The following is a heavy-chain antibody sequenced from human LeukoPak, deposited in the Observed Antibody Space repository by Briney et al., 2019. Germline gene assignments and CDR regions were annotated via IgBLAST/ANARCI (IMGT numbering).Heavy chain of an antibody. Sequence: PGGSLRLSCAASGFTFSSYEMNWVRQAPGKGLEWVSYISSSGSTIYYADSVKGRFTISRDNAKNSLYLQMNGLRAEDSAVYYCARGSGIYTIFFDYWGQGRLVTVSS. V-gene: IGHV3-48*03. J-gene: IGHJ4*02. CDR2: ISSSGSTI. CDR3: ARGSGIYTIFFDY. CDR1: GFTFSSYE. D-gene: IGHD3-10*01.